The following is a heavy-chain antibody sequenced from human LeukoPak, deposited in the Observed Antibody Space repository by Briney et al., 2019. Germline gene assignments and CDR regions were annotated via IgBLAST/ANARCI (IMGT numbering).Heavy chain of an antibody. CDR2: INHSGST. CDR3: ARGGLQLWFPPYL. V-gene: IGHV4-34*01. CDR1: GGSFSGYY. D-gene: IGHD5-18*01. Sequence: PSETLSLTCAVYGGSFSGYYWSWIRQPPGKGLEWIGEINHSGSTNYNPSLKSRVTISVDTSKNQFSLKLSSVTAADTAVYYCARGGLQLWFPPYLWGGGTPVTVSS. J-gene: IGHJ2*01.